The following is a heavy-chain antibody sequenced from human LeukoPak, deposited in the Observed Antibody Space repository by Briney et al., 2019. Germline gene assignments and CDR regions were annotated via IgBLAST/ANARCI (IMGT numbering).Heavy chain of an antibody. J-gene: IGHJ6*03. Sequence: SETLSLTCTVSGGSISSGSYYWSWIRQPAGKGLEWIGRIYTSGSTNYNPSLKSRVTISVDTSKNQFSLKLSSVTAADTAVYYCARDQRDSSRGHYYYYYMDVWGKGTTVTVSS. CDR2: IYTSGST. CDR3: ARDQRDSSRGHYYYYYMDV. CDR1: GGSISSGSYY. V-gene: IGHV4-61*02. D-gene: IGHD6-13*01.